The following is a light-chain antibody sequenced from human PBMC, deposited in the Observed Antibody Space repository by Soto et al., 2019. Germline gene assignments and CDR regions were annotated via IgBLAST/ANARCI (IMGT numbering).Light chain of an antibody. V-gene: IGKV1-5*03. CDR1: QSLIKW. CDR3: QHWTDYSWT. CDR2: KTS. J-gene: IGKJ1*01. Sequence: DIHMTQSPSTLSASVGDIVTITCSASQSLIKWLAWYQQKPGKAPNLLIYKTSRLESWVPSRFSGSGSGTEFTLTISSLQPDDFATYYCQHWTDYSWTFGQGTKVEVK.